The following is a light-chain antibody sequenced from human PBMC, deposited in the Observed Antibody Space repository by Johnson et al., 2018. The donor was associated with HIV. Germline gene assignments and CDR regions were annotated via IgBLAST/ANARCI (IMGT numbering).Light chain of an antibody. CDR3: GTWDSSLSAHYV. V-gene: IGLV1-51*02. Sequence: QSALTQPPSVSAPPGQKVTISCSGSSSNIGNNLASWYQQLPGTAPKLLIYANNKRPSGIPDRFSGSKSGTSATLGITGLQTGDEADYYCGTWDSSLSAHYVVGTGTKVTVL. CDR1: SSNIGNNL. CDR2: ANN. J-gene: IGLJ1*01.